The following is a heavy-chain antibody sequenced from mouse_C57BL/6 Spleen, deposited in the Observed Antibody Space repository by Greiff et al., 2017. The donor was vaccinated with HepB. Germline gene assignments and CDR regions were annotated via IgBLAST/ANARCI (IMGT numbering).Heavy chain of an antibody. J-gene: IGHJ4*01. V-gene: IGHV14-4*01. D-gene: IGHD2-4*01. CDR2: IDPENGDT. Sequence: EVQLQQSGAELVRPGASVKLSCTASGFNIKDDYMHWVKQRPEQGLEWIGWIDPENGDTEYASKFQGKATITADTSSNTAYLQLSSLTSEDTAVYYCTFISYDYGGYSYAMDYWGQGTSVTVSS. CDR3: TFISYDYGGYSYAMDY. CDR1: GFNIKDDY.